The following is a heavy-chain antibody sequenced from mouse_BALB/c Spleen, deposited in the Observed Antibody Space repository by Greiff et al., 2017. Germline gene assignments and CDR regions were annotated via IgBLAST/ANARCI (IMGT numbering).Heavy chain of an antibody. Sequence: VQLKESGAELVKPRASVKLSCTASGFNIKDTYMHWVKQRPEQGLEWIGRIDPANGNTKYDPKFQGKATITADTSSNTAYLQLSSLTSEDTAVYYCAPYGNYVGYAMDYWGQGTSVTVSS. V-gene: IGHV14-3*02. CDR1: GFNIKDTY. CDR3: APYGNYVGYAMDY. D-gene: IGHD2-10*02. J-gene: IGHJ4*01. CDR2: IDPANGNT.